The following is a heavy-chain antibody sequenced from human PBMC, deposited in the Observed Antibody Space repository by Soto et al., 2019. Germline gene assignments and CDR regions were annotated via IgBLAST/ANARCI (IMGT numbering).Heavy chain of an antibody. Sequence: QLQLQESGPGLVKPSETLSLTCSVSGGAIDSSDSYWVWVRQAPGEGLEWIGSTYCRRNTYYNSILRSRVTLSMDTSKNKFSLRLSSVTAADTAVYYCARHGQWAPFDDWGQGTLVTVSS. J-gene: IGHJ4*02. CDR1: GGAIDSSDSY. CDR2: TYCRRNT. V-gene: IGHV4-39*01. CDR3: ARHGQWAPFDD. D-gene: IGHD6-19*01.